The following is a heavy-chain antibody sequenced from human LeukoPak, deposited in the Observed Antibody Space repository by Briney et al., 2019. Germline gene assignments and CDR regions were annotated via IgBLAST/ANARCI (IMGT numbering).Heavy chain of an antibody. CDR3: ARGSSANCNIFDF. V-gene: IGHV4-4*07. CDR2: LSTDGST. CDR1: GASLNTYY. J-gene: IGHJ4*02. Sequence: KSSETLSLTCTVSGASLNTYYWTWIRQPAGKGLEWIGRLSTDGSTTYNPSLKSRITMSVDTSKNQFSLKLNSVTAADTAVYYCARGSSANCNIFDFWGQGSLVTVSS. D-gene: IGHD2-2*01.